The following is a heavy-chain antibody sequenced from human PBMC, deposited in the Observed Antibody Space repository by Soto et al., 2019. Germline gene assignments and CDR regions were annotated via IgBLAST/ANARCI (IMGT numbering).Heavy chain of an antibody. CDR1: GFTFDDYT. CDR2: ISWDGDSA. CDR3: AKGTRGNSPELDF. J-gene: IGHJ4*02. V-gene: IGHV3-43*01. Sequence: GGSLRLSCAASGFTFDDYTMHWVRQTPGKGLEWVSLISWDGDSAYYADSVRGRSTISRDNSKNSLFLQMNNVRAEDAALYFCAKGTRGNSPELDFWGQGTLVTVSS. D-gene: IGHD1-1*01.